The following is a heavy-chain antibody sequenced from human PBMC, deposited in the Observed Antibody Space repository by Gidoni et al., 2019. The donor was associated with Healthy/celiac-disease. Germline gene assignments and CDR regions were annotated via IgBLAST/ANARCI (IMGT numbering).Heavy chain of an antibody. D-gene: IGHD3-22*01. Sequence: QLQLQESGSGLVKPSPTLSLTCAVSGGSISSGGYSWSWIRQPPGKGLEWIGYIYHSGSTYYNPSLKSRVTISVDRSKNQFSLKLSSVTAADTAVYYCARDPSDSSGYGAFDIWGQGTMVTVSS. CDR2: IYHSGST. V-gene: IGHV4-30-2*01. J-gene: IGHJ3*02. CDR1: GGSISSGGYS. CDR3: ARDPSDSSGYGAFDI.